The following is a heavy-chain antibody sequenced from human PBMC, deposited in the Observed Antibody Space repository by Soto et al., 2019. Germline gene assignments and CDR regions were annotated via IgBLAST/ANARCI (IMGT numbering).Heavy chain of an antibody. CDR1: GFTFSDYY. J-gene: IGHJ5*02. V-gene: IGHV3-11*01. CDR3: ARDPSSGWLQLPWFDP. D-gene: IGHD5-12*01. Sequence: QVQLVESGGGLVKPGGSLRLSCAASGFTFSDYYMSWIRQAPGKGLEWVSYISSSGSTIYYADSVKGRFTIPRDNAKNSLYLQMNSLRAEDTAVYYCARDPSSGWLQLPWFDPWGQGTLVTVSS. CDR2: ISSSGSTI.